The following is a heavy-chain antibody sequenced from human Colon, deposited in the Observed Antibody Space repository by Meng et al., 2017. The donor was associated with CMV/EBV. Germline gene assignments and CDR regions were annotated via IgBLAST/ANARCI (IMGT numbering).Heavy chain of an antibody. D-gene: IGHD5-24*01. Sequence: GGSLRLSCAASGFTFTQYPMNWVRQAPGKGLEWVAVISFDGGDTYYADSVKGRFTISRDDSKNTLFLQMNSLRAEDTAVYYCARDRSDVYRYLDSWGQGTLVTVSS. CDR3: ARDRSDVYRYLDS. V-gene: IGHV3-30*04. CDR1: GFTFTQYP. J-gene: IGHJ5*01. CDR2: ISFDGGDT.